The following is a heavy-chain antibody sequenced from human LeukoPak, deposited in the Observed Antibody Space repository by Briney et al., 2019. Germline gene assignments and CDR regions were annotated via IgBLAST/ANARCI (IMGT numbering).Heavy chain of an antibody. CDR2: IWYDGSNK. V-gene: IGHV3-33*01. D-gene: IGHD1-26*01. J-gene: IGHJ3*02. CDR3: ARALGASDAFDI. Sequence: GGSLRLSCAASGFTFSSYGMHWVRQAPGKGLEWVAVIWYDGSNKYYADSVKGRFTISRGNSKNTLYLQMNSLRAEDTAVYYCARALGASDAFDIWGQGTMVTVSS. CDR1: GFTFSSYG.